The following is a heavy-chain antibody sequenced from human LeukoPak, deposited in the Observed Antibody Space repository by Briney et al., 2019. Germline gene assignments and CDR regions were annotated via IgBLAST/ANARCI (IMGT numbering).Heavy chain of an antibody. J-gene: IGHJ6*04. Sequence: ASVKVSCKASGYTFTSYYMHWARQAPGEGLEWMGLINPSGGSTSYAQKFQGRVTMTRDTSTSTVYMEVSSLRSEDTAVYYCARDRSGYYGSGSYYNVRYYYGMDVWGKGTTVTVSS. CDR2: INPSGGST. CDR3: ARDRSGYYGSGSYYNVRYYYGMDV. D-gene: IGHD3-10*01. V-gene: IGHV1-46*01. CDR1: GYTFTSYY.